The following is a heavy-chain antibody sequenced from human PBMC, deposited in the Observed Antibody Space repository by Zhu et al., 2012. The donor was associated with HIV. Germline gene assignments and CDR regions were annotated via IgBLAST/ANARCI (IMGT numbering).Heavy chain of an antibody. J-gene: IGHJ4*02. D-gene: IGHD6-13*01. CDR3: ARDRPDSSWYGGLDY. CDR1: GGSVSSGYYY. CDR2: IYYSGST. V-gene: IGHV4-61*01. Sequence: QVQLQESGPGLVKPSETLSLTCTVSGGSVSSGYYYWSWIRQPPGKGLEWIAYIYYSGSTNYNPSLKSRVTISVDTSKNQFSLKLSSVTAADTAVYYCARDRPDSSWYGGLDYWGQGTLVTVSS.